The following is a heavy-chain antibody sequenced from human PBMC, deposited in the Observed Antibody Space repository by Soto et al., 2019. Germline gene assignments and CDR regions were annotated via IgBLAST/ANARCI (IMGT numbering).Heavy chain of an antibody. CDR3: AREAYSPSVGYVTNPNWFDP. J-gene: IGHJ5*02. Sequence: GASVKVSCKASGYSFSHYFLHWVRQAPGQGLEWMGWINSSNGGTKYSQKFQGRLTMTTDTSTSTAYMELSALTSDDTAIYYCAREAYSPSVGYVTNPNWFDPWGQGTLVTVS. CDR2: INSSNGGT. V-gene: IGHV1-2*02. D-gene: IGHD2-8*01. CDR1: GYSFSHYF.